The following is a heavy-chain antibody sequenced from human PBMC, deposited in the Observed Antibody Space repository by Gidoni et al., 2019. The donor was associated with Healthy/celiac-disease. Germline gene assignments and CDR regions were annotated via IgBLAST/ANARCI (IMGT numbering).Heavy chain of an antibody. D-gene: IGHD4-17*01. CDR3: ARDRTLFDGDTYYGMDV. J-gene: IGHJ6*02. V-gene: IGHV4-30-4*01. CDR1: GGSISSGDYY. Sequence: QVQLQESGPGLVKPSQTLSLTCTVSGGSISSGDYYWSWIRQPPGKGLEWIGYIYYSGSTYYNPSLKSRVTISVDTSKNQFSLKLSSVTAADTAVYYCARDRTLFDGDTYYGMDVWGQGTTVTVSS. CDR2: IYYSGST.